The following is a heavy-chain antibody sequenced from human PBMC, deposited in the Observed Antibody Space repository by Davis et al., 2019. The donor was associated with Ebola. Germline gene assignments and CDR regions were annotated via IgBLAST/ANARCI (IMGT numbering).Heavy chain of an antibody. CDR2: DSYDGRHK. Sequence: GESLKISCTASGFTFTSYAMQWVRPAPGKGLQWVAVDSYDGRHKYYADSVKGRFTISRDNSKNTFNLQMNSLTAEDTAVYYCARDIGYSDGWPDYYYYGMDVWGQGTTVTVSS. CDR3: ARDIGYSDGWPDYYYYGMDV. J-gene: IGHJ6*02. V-gene: IGHV3-30*04. D-gene: IGHD6-19*01. CDR1: GFTFTSYA.